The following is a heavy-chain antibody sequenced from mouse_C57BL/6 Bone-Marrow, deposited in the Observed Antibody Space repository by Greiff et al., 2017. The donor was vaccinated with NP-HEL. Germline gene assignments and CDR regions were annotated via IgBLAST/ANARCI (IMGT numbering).Heavy chain of an antibody. Sequence: EVKLMESGGDLVKPGGSLKLSCAASGFTFSSYGMSWVRQTPDKRLEWVATISSGGSYTYYPDSVKGRFTISRYNAKNTLYLQMSSLKSEDTAMYYCASPYDYDVAWFAYWGQGTLVTVSA. CDR2: ISSGGSYT. D-gene: IGHD2-4*01. J-gene: IGHJ3*01. CDR1: GFTFSSYG. CDR3: ASPYDYDVAWFAY. V-gene: IGHV5-6*01.